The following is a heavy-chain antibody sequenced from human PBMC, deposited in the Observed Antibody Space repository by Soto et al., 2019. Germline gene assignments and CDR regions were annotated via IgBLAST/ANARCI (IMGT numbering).Heavy chain of an antibody. V-gene: IGHV1-2*02. CDR2: INPNSGGT. CDR1: GYTFTGYY. CDR3: ARGNSSSWYWDYYYYGMDV. Sequence: RASVKVSCKASGYTFTGYYMHWVRQAPGQGLEWMGWINPNSGGTNYAQKFQGRVTMTRDTSISTAYMELSRLRSDDTAVYYCARGNSSSWYWDYYYYGMDVWGQGTTVTVSS. D-gene: IGHD6-13*01. J-gene: IGHJ6*02.